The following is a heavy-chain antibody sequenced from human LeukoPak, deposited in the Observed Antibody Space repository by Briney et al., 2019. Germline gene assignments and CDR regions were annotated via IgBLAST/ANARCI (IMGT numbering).Heavy chain of an antibody. CDR1: GGTFSSYA. CDR3: ARDQGRFDP. J-gene: IGHJ5*02. CDR2: IIPIFGTA. V-gene: IGHV1-69*05. Sequence: SVKVSCKASGGTFSSYAISWVRQAPGQGLEWMGRIIPIFGTANYAQKLQGRVTMTTDTSTSTAYMELRSLRSDDTAVYYCARDQGRFDPWGQGTLVTVSS.